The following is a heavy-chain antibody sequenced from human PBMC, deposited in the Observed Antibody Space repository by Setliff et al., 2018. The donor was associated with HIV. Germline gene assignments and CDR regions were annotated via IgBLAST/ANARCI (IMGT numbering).Heavy chain of an antibody. J-gene: IGHJ4*02. CDR3: ARLGRAIDRGGYSLRFDY. V-gene: IGHV4-4*09. Sequence: PSETLSLTCNVSDDSFSTNYWSWVRQPPGKGLEWIGYIYASGSTNYNPSLKSRFTISIDTSKNQFSLRLRSVPAADTALYCCARLGRAIDRGGYSLRFDYWGQGTLVTVSS. D-gene: IGHD3-22*01. CDR1: DDSFSTNY. CDR2: IYASGST.